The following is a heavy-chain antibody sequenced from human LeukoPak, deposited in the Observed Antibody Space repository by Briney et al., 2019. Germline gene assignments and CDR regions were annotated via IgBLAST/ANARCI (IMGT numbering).Heavy chain of an antibody. V-gene: IGHV3-9*03. J-gene: IGHJ4*02. CDR3: AKAATVSEVDYFDH. CDR1: GFTFDDYA. D-gene: IGHD4-11*01. CDR2: ISWNSGSI. Sequence: GGSLRLSCAASGFTFDDYAMHWVRQAPGKGLEWVSGISWNSGSIGYADSVKGRFTISRDNAKNSLYLQMNSLRAEDMALYYCAKAATVSEVDYFDHWGQGTLVTVSS.